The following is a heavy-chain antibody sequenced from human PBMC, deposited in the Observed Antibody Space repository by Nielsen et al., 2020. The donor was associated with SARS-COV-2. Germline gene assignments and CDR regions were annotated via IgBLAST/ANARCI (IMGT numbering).Heavy chain of an antibody. Sequence: SCAASGFTFDDYAMHWVRQAPGKGLEWVSGISWNSGSIGYADSVKGRFTISRDNAKNSLYLQMNSLRAEDTALYYCAKAPGRDDAFDIWGQGTMVTVSS. CDR1: GFTFDDYA. CDR3: AKAPGRDDAFDI. J-gene: IGHJ3*02. V-gene: IGHV3-9*01. CDR2: ISWNSGSI.